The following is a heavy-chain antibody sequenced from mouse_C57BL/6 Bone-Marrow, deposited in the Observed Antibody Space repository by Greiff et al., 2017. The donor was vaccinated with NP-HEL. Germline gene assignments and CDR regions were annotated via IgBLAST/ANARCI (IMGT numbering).Heavy chain of an antibody. Sequence: QVQLQQSGPELVKPGASVKISCKASGYAFSSSWMNWVKQRPGKGLEWIGRIYPGDGDTNYNGKFKGKATLTADKSSSTAYMQLSSLTSEDSAVYFCARFNSNYFDYWGQGTTLTVSS. CDR3: ARFNSNYFDY. CDR1: GYAFSSSW. CDR2: IYPGDGDT. J-gene: IGHJ2*01. V-gene: IGHV1-82*01. D-gene: IGHD2-5*01.